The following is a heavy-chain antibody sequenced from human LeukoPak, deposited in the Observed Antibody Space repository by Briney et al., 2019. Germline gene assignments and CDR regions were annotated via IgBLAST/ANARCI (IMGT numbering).Heavy chain of an antibody. Sequence: KPSETLSLTCTVSGGSISSYYWSWIRQPPGKGLEWIGYIYYSGSTNYNPSLKSRVTISVDTSKNQFSLKLSSVTAADTAVYYCARVPPRVWFGELGWFDPWGQGTLVTVSS. CDR1: GGSISSYY. D-gene: IGHD3-10*01. V-gene: IGHV4-59*01. CDR2: IYYSGST. J-gene: IGHJ5*02. CDR3: ARVPPRVWFGELGWFDP.